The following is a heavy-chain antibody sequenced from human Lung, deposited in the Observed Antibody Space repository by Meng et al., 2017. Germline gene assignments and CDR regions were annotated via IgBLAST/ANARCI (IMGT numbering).Heavy chain of an antibody. D-gene: IGHD4-17*01. CDR2: ISYDGSNQ. Sequence: QVQLVESGGGLVKPGGSRRLSCAASGFTFSDYYMSWIRQAPGKGLEWVAAISYDGSNQHYADSVKGRFTISRDNSENTLYLQMNSLRAEDTAVYYCARNNYGDYYFDYWGQGTLVTVSS. CDR1: GFTFSDYY. J-gene: IGHJ4*02. V-gene: IGHV3-30*03. CDR3: ARNNYGDYYFDY.